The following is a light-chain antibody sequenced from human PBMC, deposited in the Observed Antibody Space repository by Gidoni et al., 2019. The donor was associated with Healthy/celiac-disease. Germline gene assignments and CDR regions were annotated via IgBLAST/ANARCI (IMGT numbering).Light chain of an antibody. CDR3: QQYDNLPRT. J-gene: IGKJ1*01. V-gene: IGKV1-33*01. CDR1: QDISNY. Sequence: IQMTQSPSSLSASAGDRVTITCQASQDISNYLNWYQQKPGKAPKLLIYDASNLETGVPSRFSGSGSGTDFTFTISSLQPEDIATYYCQQYDNLPRTFGQGTKVEIK. CDR2: DAS.